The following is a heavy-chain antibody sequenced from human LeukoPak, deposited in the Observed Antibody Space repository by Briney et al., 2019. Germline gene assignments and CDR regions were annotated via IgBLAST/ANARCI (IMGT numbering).Heavy chain of an antibody. D-gene: IGHD5-24*01. CDR1: GDSVSSNSAT. V-gene: IGHV6-1*01. CDR2: TYYRSKYYY. Sequence: SQTLSLTCAISGDSVSSNSATWHWIRQSPSRSLEWLGRTYYRSKYYYDYPVSVKSRITISPDSSKNHFSLPRNSVTLEDTTVQYLARTVRVATIPFNWFDPGGQGTLLTVS. CDR3: ARTVRVATIPFNWFDP. J-gene: IGHJ5*02.